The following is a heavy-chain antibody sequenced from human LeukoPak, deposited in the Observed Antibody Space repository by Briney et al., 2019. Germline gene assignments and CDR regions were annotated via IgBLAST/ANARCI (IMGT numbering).Heavy chain of an antibody. J-gene: IGHJ3*02. CDR1: GGSISSSSYY. V-gene: IGHV4-39*02. CDR3: AREGAITMGPPDAFDI. Sequence: RPSETLSLTCTVSGGSISSSSYYWGWIRQPPGKGLEWIGSIYYSGSTYYNPSLKSRVTISVDTSKNQFSLQLNSVTPEDTAVYYCAREGAITMGPPDAFDIWGQGTMVTVSS. CDR2: IYYSGST. D-gene: IGHD1-26*01.